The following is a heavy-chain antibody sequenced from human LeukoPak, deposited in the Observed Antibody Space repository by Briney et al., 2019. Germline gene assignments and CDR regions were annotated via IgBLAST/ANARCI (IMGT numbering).Heavy chain of an antibody. V-gene: IGHV4-59*08. D-gene: IGHD2-21*02. CDR3: ARHLCGGDCFDAFDI. Sequence: TSETLSLTCTVSGGSISSYYWSWIRQPPGKGLEWIGYIYYSGSTNYNPSLKSRVTISVDTSKNQFSLKLSSVTAADTAVYYCARHLCGGDCFDAFDIWGQGTMVTVSS. CDR2: IYYSGST. J-gene: IGHJ3*02. CDR1: GGSISSYY.